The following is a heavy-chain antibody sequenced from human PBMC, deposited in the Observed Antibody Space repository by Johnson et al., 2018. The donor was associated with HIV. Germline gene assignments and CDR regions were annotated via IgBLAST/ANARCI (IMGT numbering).Heavy chain of an antibody. CDR3: TTEPWWNGYHSFDI. V-gene: IGHV3-74*01. J-gene: IGHJ3*02. CDR2: INSDGSST. D-gene: IGHD1-1*01. CDR1: GFTFSSHW. Sequence: VQLVESGGGLVQPGGSLRLSCAASGFTFSSHWMHWVRQPPGKGLVWVSRINSDGSSTSYEASVKGRFTISRDNAKNTMHLQMNSRNTEDTTVYYCTTEPWWNGYHSFDIWGQGTMVTVSS.